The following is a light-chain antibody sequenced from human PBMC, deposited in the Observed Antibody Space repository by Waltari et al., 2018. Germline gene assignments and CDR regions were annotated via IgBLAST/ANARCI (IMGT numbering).Light chain of an antibody. CDR1: SLSSYY. Sequence: SSELTQDPAVSVALGQTVRITCQGVSLSSYYASWYQQKPGQAPVLVIYGKNNRPSGIPDRFSGSSSGNTASLTITGAQAEDEADYYCNSRDSSGNPNWVFGGGTKLTVL. J-gene: IGLJ3*02. CDR3: NSRDSSGNPNWV. V-gene: IGLV3-19*01. CDR2: GKN.